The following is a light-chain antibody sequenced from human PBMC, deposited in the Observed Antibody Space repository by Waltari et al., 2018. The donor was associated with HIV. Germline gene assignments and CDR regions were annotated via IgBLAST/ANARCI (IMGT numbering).Light chain of an antibody. CDR1: QSITNF. Sequence: DIQMTQSPSTLSASIGDRVTITCRASQSITNFLAWYQQKPGRAPNLLISKASIFQSGVPSNFSGSGSGTHFTLTISGLRLDDFATYYCQQYSRFPVTFGQGTKL. CDR3: QQYSRFPVT. CDR2: KAS. J-gene: IGKJ2*01. V-gene: IGKV1-5*03.